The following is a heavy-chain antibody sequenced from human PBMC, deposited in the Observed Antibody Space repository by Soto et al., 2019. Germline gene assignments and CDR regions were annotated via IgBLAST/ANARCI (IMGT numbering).Heavy chain of an antibody. CDR3: ATLAYTVTKHYYYYYGMDV. Sequence: GESLRTSCKGSGYSFTSYWISWVRQMPGKGLEWMGRIDPSDSYTNYSPSFQGHVTLSADKSISTAYLQWSSLKDSDTAMYCGATLAYTVTKHYYYYYGMDVWGQGTKVTVSS. CDR2: IDPSDSYT. V-gene: IGHV5-10-1*01. CDR1: GYSFTSYW. J-gene: IGHJ6*02. D-gene: IGHD4-4*01.